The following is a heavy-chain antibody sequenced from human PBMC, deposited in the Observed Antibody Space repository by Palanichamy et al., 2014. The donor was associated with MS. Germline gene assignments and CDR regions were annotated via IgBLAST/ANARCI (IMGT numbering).Heavy chain of an antibody. V-gene: IGHV3-43*01. CDR1: GFTFDDYT. Sequence: EVQLVEVWGRSRYSLGGPVRLSCAASGFTFDDYTMHWVRQAPGKGLEWVSLISWDGGSTYYADSVKGRFTISRDNSKNSLYLQMNSLRTEDTAFYYCAKDIMSSGWSISYYYGMDVWGQGTTVTVSS. J-gene: IGHJ6*02. CDR2: ISWDGGST. D-gene: IGHD6-19*01. CDR3: AKDIMSSGWSISYYYGMDV.